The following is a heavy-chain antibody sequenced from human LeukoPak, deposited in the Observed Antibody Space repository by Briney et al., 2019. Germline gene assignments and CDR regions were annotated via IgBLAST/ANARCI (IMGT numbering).Heavy chain of an antibody. J-gene: IGHJ5*02. CDR1: GFTFSSYN. CDR2: ITSSSSYI. D-gene: IGHD3-10*01. V-gene: IGHV3-21*01. Sequence: GGSLKLSCAASGFTFSSYNMNWVRQAPGKGLEWVSSITSSSSYIYYADSVKGRFTISRDNAKNSLYLQMNSLRAEDTAVYYCARGVGWFDPWGQGTLVTVSS. CDR3: ARGVGWFDP.